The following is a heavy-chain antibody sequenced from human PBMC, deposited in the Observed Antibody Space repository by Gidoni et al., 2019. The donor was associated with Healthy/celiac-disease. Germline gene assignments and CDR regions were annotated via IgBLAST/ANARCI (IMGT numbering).Heavy chain of an antibody. V-gene: IGHV2-26*01. J-gene: IGHJ5*02. CDR2: IFSNDEK. CDR3: AREKRILTGYYVGFLGNNWFDP. Sequence: QVTLKESGPVLVQPTETLTLTCTVSGFSLSNARMGVSWIRQPPGKALEWLAHIFSNDEKSYSTSLKSRLTISKDTSKSQVVLTMTNMDPVDTATYYCAREKRILTGYYVGFLGNNWFDPWGQGTLVTVSS. CDR1: GFSLSNARMG. D-gene: IGHD3-9*01.